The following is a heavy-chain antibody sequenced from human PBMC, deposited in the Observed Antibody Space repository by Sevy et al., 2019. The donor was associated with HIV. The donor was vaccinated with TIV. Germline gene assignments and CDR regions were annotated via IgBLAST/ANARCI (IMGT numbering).Heavy chain of an antibody. CDR1: GFTLRNYG. J-gene: IGHJ3*02. Sequence: GGSLRLSCVASGFTLRNYGMHWVRQAPGKGLEWVSIISGSGGSTYYADSVKGRFTISRDNSKNTLHLQMNSLRAEDTAVYYCAKLYCGGDCYGRGSGNDAFDIWGQGTMVTVSS. CDR2: ISGSGGST. CDR3: AKLYCGGDCYGRGSGNDAFDI. D-gene: IGHD2-21*01. V-gene: IGHV3-23*01.